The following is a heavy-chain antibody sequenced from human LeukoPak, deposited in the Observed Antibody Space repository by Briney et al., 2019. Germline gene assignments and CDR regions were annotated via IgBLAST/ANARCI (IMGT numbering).Heavy chain of an antibody. V-gene: IGHV3-53*01. D-gene: IGHD6-13*01. CDR3: ARSIAAAGRFDP. CDR1: GFTFSNNY. CDR2: IYSGGNT. J-gene: IGHJ5*02. Sequence: GGSLRLSCAASGFTFSNNYMNWVRQAPGKGLEWVSVIYSGGNTYYADSVKGRFTISRDNSKNTVYLQMNSLRPEDTAVYFCARSIAAAGRFDPWGQGTLVTVSS.